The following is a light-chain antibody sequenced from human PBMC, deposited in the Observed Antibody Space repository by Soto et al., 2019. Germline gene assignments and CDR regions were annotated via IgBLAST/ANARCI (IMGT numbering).Light chain of an antibody. CDR3: QQGANWSIT. CDR2: DVF. CDR1: QSVRGS. Sequence: DIVLTQSPATLSLSPGERATLSCRASQSVRGSLAWYQQKPGQTPRLLIYDVFTRATGIPARFSGSGSGTDFTLTISSLEPEDFAVYYCQQGANWSITFGQGTRVEIK. V-gene: IGKV3-11*01. J-gene: IGKJ5*01.